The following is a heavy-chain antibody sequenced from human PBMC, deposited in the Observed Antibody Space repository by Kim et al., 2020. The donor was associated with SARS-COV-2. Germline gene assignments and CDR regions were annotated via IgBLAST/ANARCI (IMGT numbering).Heavy chain of an antibody. V-gene: IGHV3-33*06. J-gene: IGHJ4*02. D-gene: IGHD6-13*01. CDR2: NNK. Sequence: NNKYYADSVKGRFTISRDNSKNTLYLQMNSLRAEDTAFYYCAKAGYSSSWYGGSPSADYWGQGTL. CDR3: AKAGYSSSWYGGSPSADY.